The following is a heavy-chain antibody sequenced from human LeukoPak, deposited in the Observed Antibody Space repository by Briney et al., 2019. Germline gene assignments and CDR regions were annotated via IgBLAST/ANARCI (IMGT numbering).Heavy chain of an antibody. CDR3: ARRITMIASFDY. Sequence: GGSLRLSCAASEFSVGSNYMTWVRQAPGKGLEWVSLIYSGGSTYYADSVKGRFTISRDNSKYTLYLQMNSLRAEDTAVYYCARRITMIASFDYWGQGTLVTVSS. CDR1: EFSVGSNY. D-gene: IGHD3-22*01. V-gene: IGHV3-53*01. CDR2: IYSGGST. J-gene: IGHJ4*02.